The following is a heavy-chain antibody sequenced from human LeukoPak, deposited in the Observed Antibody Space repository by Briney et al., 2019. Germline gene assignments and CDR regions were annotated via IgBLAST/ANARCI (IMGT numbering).Heavy chain of an antibody. D-gene: IGHD2-2*01. J-gene: IGHJ6*02. V-gene: IGHV3-33*01. Sequence: GGSLRLSCAASGFTFSSYGMHWVRQAPGKGLEWVAVIWYDGSNKYYADSVKGRFAISRDNSKNTLYLQMNSLRAEDTAVYYCARAGGGVVVVPASGGMYVWGQGTTVTVSS. CDR1: GFTFSSYG. CDR2: IWYDGSNK. CDR3: ARAGGGVVVVPASGGMYV.